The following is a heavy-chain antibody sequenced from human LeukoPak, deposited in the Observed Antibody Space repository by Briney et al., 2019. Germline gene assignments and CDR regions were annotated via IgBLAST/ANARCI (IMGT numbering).Heavy chain of an antibody. CDR1: GGSISSYY. J-gene: IGHJ4*02. CDR2: IYDSGSS. CDR3: ARAYRQSHDY. V-gene: IGHV4-59*01. Sequence: SETLSLTCTVSGGSISSYYWSWIRQPPGKGLEWIGYIYDSGSSNYNPSLKSRVTISVDTSKNQFPLKLSSVTAADTAVYYCARAYRQSHDYWGQGTLVTVSS. D-gene: IGHD2-21*01.